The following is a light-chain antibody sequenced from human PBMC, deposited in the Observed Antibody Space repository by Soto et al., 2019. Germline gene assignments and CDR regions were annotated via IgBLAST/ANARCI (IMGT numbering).Light chain of an antibody. J-gene: IGKJ1*01. CDR2: GAS. Sequence: EIVMTQSPATLSVSPGERATLSCRASQSVSSILAWYQQKPGQAPRLLVYGASTRATGIPARFSGSGSGTEFTLTISSLQSEDFALYYCQHTLKWPPTFGQGTKVDI. CDR1: QSVSSI. V-gene: IGKV3-15*01. CDR3: QHTLKWPPT.